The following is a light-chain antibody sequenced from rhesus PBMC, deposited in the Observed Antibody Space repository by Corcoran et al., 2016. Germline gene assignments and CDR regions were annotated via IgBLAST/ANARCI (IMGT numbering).Light chain of an antibody. Sequence: DIVLTQSPATLSVSPGERAILSCRASQSVNYNLAWFQQTPGHAPRLLIYGASNRATGVPDRFSASGSGTDCTLTITSLDPEDVGVYYCQQESNWPVTFGGGTKVDI. CDR2: GAS. J-gene: IGKJ4*01. V-gene: IGKV3-35*01. CDR3: QQESNWPVT. CDR1: QSVNYN.